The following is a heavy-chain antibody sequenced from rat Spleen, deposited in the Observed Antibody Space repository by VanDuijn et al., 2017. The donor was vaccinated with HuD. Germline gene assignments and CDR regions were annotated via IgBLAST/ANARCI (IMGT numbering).Heavy chain of an antibody. CDR3: AREGTEGRYYWYFDF. J-gene: IGHJ1*01. CDR2: IWTGGNT. D-gene: IGHD1-11*01. CDR1: GFSLNSYH. Sequence: QVQLKESGPGLVQPSQTLSLACTVSGFSLNSYHVSWVRQPPGKGLEWMGVIWTGGNTAYNSLLKSRLSISRDTSKSQVFLKMNSLQTEDTATYYCAREGTEGRYYWYFDFWGPGTMVTVSS. V-gene: IGHV2-43*01.